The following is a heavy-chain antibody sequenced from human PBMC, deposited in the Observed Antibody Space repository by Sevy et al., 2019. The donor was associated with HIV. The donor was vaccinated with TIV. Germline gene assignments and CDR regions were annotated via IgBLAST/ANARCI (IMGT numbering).Heavy chain of an antibody. D-gene: IGHD2-15*01. CDR1: GFTFSSYA. J-gene: IGHJ4*02. CDR3: ARDFPPYCSGGSCQRLFDY. Sequence: LSCAASGFTFSSYAMHWVRQTPGKGLEWVAVISYDGSNKYYADSVKGRFTISRDNSKNTLYLQMNSLRAEDTAVYYCARDFPPYCSGGSCQRLFDYWGQGTLVTVSS. V-gene: IGHV3-30-3*01. CDR2: ISYDGSNK.